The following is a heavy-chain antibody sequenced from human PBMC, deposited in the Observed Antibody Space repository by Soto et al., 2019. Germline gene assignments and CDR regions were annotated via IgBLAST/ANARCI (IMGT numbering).Heavy chain of an antibody. Sequence: PVGSLRLSCAASGFTFRSYGLHWFRQAPVNGLEWVAVISFDEINKYYVGSVRGRFTISRDNSKNTLYLQMNSLRAEDTAVYYCAKDIRGGYCSSTSCSYDMDVWGQGTTVTVSS. CDR2: ISFDEINK. V-gene: IGHV3-30*18. CDR3: AKDIRGGYCSSTSCSYDMDV. D-gene: IGHD2-2*01. CDR1: GFTFRSYG. J-gene: IGHJ6*02.